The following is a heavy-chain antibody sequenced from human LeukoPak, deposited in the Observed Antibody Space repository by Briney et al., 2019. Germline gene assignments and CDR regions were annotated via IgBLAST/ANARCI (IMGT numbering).Heavy chain of an antibody. D-gene: IGHD2-15*01. CDR2: IYDSGST. V-gene: IGHV4-30-4*01. J-gene: IGHJ3*02. CDR3: ARDCSGGSCYGAFDI. CDR1: GASIRSGDYY. Sequence: SQTLSLTCTVSGASIRSGDYYWSWIRQPPGKDLEWIGYIYDSGSTYYNPSLKSRITISVDTSENRFSLKLSSVTATDTAVYYCARDCSGGSCYGAFDIWGQGTMVTVSS.